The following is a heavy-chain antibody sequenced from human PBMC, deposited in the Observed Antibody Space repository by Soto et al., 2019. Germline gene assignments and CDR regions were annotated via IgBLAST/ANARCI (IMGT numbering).Heavy chain of an antibody. J-gene: IGHJ4*02. D-gene: IGHD3-22*01. CDR1: GFTFSSYA. CDR2: ISGSGGST. Sequence: AGSLRLSCAASGFTFSSYAMSWVRQAPGKGLEWVSAISGSGGSTYYADSVKGRFTISRDNSKNTLYLQMNSLRAEDTAVYYCAKVPFNYDSSVGAQIDYWGQGTLVTVSS. V-gene: IGHV3-23*01. CDR3: AKVPFNYDSSVGAQIDY.